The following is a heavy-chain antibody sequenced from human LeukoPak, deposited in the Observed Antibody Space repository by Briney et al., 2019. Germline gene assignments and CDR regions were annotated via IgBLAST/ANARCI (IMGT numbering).Heavy chain of an antibody. CDR2: INTNTGNP. D-gene: IGHD4-17*01. CDR1: GYTFTSYA. J-gene: IGHJ5*02. CDR3: ARGDYGDYVDWFDP. Sequence: ASVKVSCKASGYTFTSYAMNWVRQAPGQGLEWMGWINTNTGNPTYAQGFTGRFVFSLDTSASTAYLQISSLKAEDTAVYYCARGDYGDYVDWFDPWGQGTLVTVSS. V-gene: IGHV7-4-1*02.